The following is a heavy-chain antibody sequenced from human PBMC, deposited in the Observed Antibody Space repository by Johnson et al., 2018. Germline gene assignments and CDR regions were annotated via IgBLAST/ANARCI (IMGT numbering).Heavy chain of an antibody. CDR3: ARDPSGGDGWFDP. CDR1: GFTFSSYA. D-gene: IGHD2-21*01. Sequence: QVQLVQSGGGVVQPGRSLRLCCAASGFTFSSYAMHWVRQAPGKGLEWVAVISYDGSNKYYADSGKGRFTISRDNSKNTLYLQMNSLRAEDKAVYYCARDPSGGDGWFDPWGQGTLVTVSS. CDR2: ISYDGSNK. V-gene: IGHV3-30-3*01. J-gene: IGHJ5*02.